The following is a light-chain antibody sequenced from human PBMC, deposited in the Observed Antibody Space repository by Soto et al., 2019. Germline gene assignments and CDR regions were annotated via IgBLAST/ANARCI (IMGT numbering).Light chain of an antibody. Sequence: QSALTQPRSVSGSPGQSVTISCTGTSSDVGGYSYVSWYQHHPGKAPQPMIYDVSKRPSGVPDRFSGSKSGNTASLTITGLQAEDEADYYCCSYAGSYTVIFGGGTKLTVL. J-gene: IGLJ2*01. V-gene: IGLV2-11*01. CDR3: CSYAGSYTVI. CDR2: DVS. CDR1: SSDVGGYSY.